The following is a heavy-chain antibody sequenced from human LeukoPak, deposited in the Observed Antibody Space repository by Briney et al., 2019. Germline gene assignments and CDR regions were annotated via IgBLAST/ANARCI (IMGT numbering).Heavy chain of an antibody. V-gene: IGHV2-5*01. CDR2: ICCNDDK. CDR1: GFSFSASGVA. D-gene: IGHD3-16*01. CDR3: THSPKNSGYVCGIDPYFDV. Sequence: SGPTLVNPRQTLTLSCTFSGFSFSASGVAVGWIRQPPGNSLEWLTLICCNDDKCYSPSLKSRPTTTKGNSKNQLVRTLTNMDPVDTATYYCTHSPKNSGYVCGIDPYFDVWGQGTLVTASS. J-gene: IGHJ4*02.